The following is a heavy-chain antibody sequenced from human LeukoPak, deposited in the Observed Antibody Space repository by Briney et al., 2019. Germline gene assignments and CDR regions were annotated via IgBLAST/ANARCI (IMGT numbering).Heavy chain of an antibody. D-gene: IGHD3-22*01. Sequence: GASVKVSCKASGYTFTGYWIHWVRQAPGQGFEWMGWTNPKNGDRKYAQKFQGRVTMTRDMSTSTVYMELSGLRSDDTAVYYCAREKAYYFDSSGYYYGWWDYWGQGTLVTVSS. CDR3: AREKAYYFDSSGYYYGWWDY. CDR1: GYTFTGYW. J-gene: IGHJ4*02. V-gene: IGHV1-2*02. CDR2: TNPKNGDR.